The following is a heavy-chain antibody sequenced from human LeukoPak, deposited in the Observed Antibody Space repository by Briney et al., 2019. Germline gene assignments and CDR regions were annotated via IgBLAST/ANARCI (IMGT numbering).Heavy chain of an antibody. CDR1: GFTFSSYA. D-gene: IGHD3-3*01. CDR2: ISGSGGST. V-gene: IGHV3-23*01. CDR3: ANPYRFLEWPPSDAFDI. J-gene: IGHJ3*02. Sequence: GGSLRLSCAASGFTFSSYAMSWVRQAPGKGLEWVSAISGSGGSTYYADSVKGRFTISRDNSKNTLYLQMNSLRAEDTAVYYCANPYRFLEWPPSDAFDIWGQGTMVTVSS.